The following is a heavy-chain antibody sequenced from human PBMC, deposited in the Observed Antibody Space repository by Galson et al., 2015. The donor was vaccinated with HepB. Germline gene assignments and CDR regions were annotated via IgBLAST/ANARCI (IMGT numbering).Heavy chain of an antibody. CDR1: GYTFTSYD. V-gene: IGHV1-8*01. Sequence: SVKVSCKASGYTFTSYDINWVRQATGQGLEWMGWMNPNSANTGYTQKFQGRVTMTTDTSTTTAYMELRSLRSDDTAVYYCARDPRSFSSGYYAYWGQGTLVTVSS. CDR3: ARDPRSFSSGYYAY. D-gene: IGHD3-22*01. CDR2: MNPNSANT. J-gene: IGHJ4*02.